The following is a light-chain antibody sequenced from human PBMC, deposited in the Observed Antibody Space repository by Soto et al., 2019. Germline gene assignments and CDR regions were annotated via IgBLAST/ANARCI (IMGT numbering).Light chain of an antibody. J-gene: IGLJ3*02. CDR1: SGHSSNI. Sequence: QLVLTQSSSASASLGSSVKLTCTPSSGHSSNIIAWHQQQPGKAPRYLMKLQGSGNYNKGSGVPDRFSGSSSGADRYLTISTLQFEDEADYYCETWDSYTRVFGGGTKLTVL. V-gene: IGLV4-60*02. CDR3: ETWDSYTRV. CDR2: LQGSGNY.